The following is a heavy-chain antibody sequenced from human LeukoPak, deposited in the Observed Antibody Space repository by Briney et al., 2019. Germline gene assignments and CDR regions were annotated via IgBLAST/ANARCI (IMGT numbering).Heavy chain of an antibody. J-gene: IGHJ5*02. CDR2: IIAGNGNP. V-gene: IGHV1-3*01. CDR3: ARDSGTEEGWFDP. CDR1: GYTFTKYT. Sequence: ASVKVSCKASGYTFTKYTIHWVRQAPGQRLQWMGWIIAGNGNPRYSQNFQGRVTFNRDTSATTAYMELSSLKFEDTAVYYCARDSGTEEGWFDPWGQGTLVTVSS.